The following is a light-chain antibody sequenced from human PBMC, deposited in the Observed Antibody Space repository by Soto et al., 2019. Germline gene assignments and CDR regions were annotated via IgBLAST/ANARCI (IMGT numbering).Light chain of an antibody. V-gene: IGLV2-14*01. J-gene: IGLJ1*01. Sequence: QSALTQSASVSGSPGQSITISCTGTSSDVGNYNYVSWYQQHPGEVPKLIIFNVNNRPSGVSNRFSGSKSGNTASQNISRFQAEDEADYYCSSFTSSTTYVFGTGTKVTGL. CDR2: NVN. CDR3: SSFTSSTTYV. CDR1: SSDVGNYNY.